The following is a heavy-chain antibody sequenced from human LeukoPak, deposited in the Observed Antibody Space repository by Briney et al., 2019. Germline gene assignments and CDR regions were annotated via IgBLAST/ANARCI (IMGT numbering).Heavy chain of an antibody. CDR3: ARGNSGIDY. V-gene: IGHV4-39*07. D-gene: IGHD1-26*01. J-gene: IGHJ4*02. CDR1: GGSISSSSYY. CDR2: IYYSGST. Sequence: SETLSLTCTVSGGSISSSSYYWGWIRQPPGKGLEWIGSIYYSGSTYYNPSLKSRVTISVDTSKNQFSLKLSSVTAADTAVYYCARGNSGIDYWGQGTLVTVSS.